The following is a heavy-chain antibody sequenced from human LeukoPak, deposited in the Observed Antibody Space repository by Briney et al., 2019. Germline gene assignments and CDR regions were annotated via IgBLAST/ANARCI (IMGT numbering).Heavy chain of an antibody. J-gene: IGHJ6*02. Sequence: AASGKVSCKASGYTFTNYYMHWVRQAPGQGLEWMGWISAYNGNTNYAQKFQGRVTMTTDTSTSTLYMEVRSLRSDDTAVYYCARAWAYCSSTSCKEDYYYGMDVWGQGTTVTVSS. CDR2: ISAYNGNT. D-gene: IGHD2-2*01. V-gene: IGHV1-18*04. CDR1: GYTFTNYY. CDR3: ARAWAYCSSTSCKEDYYYGMDV.